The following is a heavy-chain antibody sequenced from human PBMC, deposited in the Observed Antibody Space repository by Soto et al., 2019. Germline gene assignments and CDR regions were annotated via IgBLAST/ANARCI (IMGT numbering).Heavy chain of an antibody. V-gene: IGHV3-23*01. CDR2: ISGSGGST. CDR3: AKLPSGSGWQNWFDP. Sequence: GGSLILSCAASGFTFSSYAMSWVRQAPGKGLEWVSAISGSGGSTYYADSVKGRSTISRDNSKNTLYLQMNSLRAEDTAVYYCAKLPSGSGWQNWFDPWGQGTLVTVSS. D-gene: IGHD6-19*01. J-gene: IGHJ5*02. CDR1: GFTFSSYA.